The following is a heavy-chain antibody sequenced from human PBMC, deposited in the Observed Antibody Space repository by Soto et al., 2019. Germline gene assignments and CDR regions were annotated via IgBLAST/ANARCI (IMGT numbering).Heavy chain of an antibody. CDR3: ARVGPAHYYDSSGYYSPLDY. J-gene: IGHJ4*02. D-gene: IGHD3-22*01. V-gene: IGHV1-69*01. Sequence: QVQLVQSGAEVKKPGSSVKVSCKASGDTFSSYAINWVRQAPGQGLEWMGGIIPMFGTANYAQKFKGRVTITAGVSTSTVYRELSSLRSEDTAVYYCARVGPAHYYDSSGYYSPLDYWGQGTLVTVSS. CDR2: IIPMFGTA. CDR1: GDTFSSYA.